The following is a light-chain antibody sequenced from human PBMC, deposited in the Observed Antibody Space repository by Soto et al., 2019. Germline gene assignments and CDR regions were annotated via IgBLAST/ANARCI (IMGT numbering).Light chain of an antibody. J-gene: IGKJ2*01. CDR2: VAS. CDR3: QQSSSIPYT. V-gene: IGKV1-39*01. Sequence: DIQMTQSPSSLSASVGDRVNITCRPSQSITTYLNWYQQKPGKAPQLLIYVASSLQSGVPSRFSGSGSGTDFALTISRLQPEDFASYYCQQSSSIPYTFGQGTKVDIK. CDR1: QSITTY.